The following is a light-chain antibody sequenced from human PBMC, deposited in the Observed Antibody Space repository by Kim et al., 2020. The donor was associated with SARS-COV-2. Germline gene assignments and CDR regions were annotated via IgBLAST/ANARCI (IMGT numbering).Light chain of an antibody. CDR1: NFGDQF. CDR3: QAWDNSAYV. V-gene: IGLV3-1*01. CDR2: QDD. J-gene: IGLJ1*01. Sequence: SVSRGKTASITCARENFGDQFAPGYQQRPRLAPVLVIHQDDKRPSGIPERFSGSNSGNTATLTISGTQATDEADYYCQAWDNSAYVFGAGTQLTVL.